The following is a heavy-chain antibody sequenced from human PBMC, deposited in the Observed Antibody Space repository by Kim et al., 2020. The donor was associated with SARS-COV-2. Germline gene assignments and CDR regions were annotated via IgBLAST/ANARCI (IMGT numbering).Heavy chain of an antibody. V-gene: IGHV3-11*01. CDR3: ARVIGDILTGAGV. J-gene: IGHJ6*02. D-gene: IGHD3-9*01. CDR2: ISNVGSTI. Sequence: GGSLRLSCAASGFIFSDYYMSWIRQAPGKGLEWVSYISNVGSTIYYADSVKGRFTISRDNAKNSLYLQMNSLRAEDTAVYYCARVIGDILTGAGVWGQGTTVTVSS. CDR1: GFIFSDYY.